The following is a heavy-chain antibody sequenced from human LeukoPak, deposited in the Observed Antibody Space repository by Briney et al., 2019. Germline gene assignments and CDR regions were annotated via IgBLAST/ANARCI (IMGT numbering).Heavy chain of an antibody. D-gene: IGHD3-9*01. Sequence: PSETLSLTCTVSGGSISSGGYYWSWIRQHPGKGLGWIGYIYYSGSTYYNPSLKSRVTISVDTSKNQFSLKLSSVTAADTAVYYCARWGRWDSQGHILTGYYKDYWGQGTLVTVSS. J-gene: IGHJ4*02. CDR1: GGSISSGGYY. CDR2: IYYSGST. CDR3: ARWGRWDSQGHILTGYYKDY. V-gene: IGHV4-31*03.